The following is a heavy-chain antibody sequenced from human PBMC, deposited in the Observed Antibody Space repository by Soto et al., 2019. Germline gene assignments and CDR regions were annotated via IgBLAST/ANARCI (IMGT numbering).Heavy chain of an antibody. J-gene: IGHJ5*02. V-gene: IGHV4-59*12. Sequence: SETLSLTCAVSGTSFGTYYWSWIRQPPGKGLEWIGYIFYSGHLKYNPFLKSRLTISVDTSKNQFSLKLSSVTAADTAVYYCARGPKIPMVRGVIGWLDPWGKGTLVTVP. CDR2: IFYSGHL. D-gene: IGHD3-10*01. CDR3: ARGPKIPMVRGVIGWLDP. CDR1: GTSFGTYY.